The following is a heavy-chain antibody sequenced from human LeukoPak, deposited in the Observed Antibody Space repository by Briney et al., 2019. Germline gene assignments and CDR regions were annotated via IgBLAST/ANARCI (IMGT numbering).Heavy chain of an antibody. J-gene: IGHJ4*02. V-gene: IGHV3-74*01. CDR1: GFTFSSYW. D-gene: IGHD5-18*01. Sequence: PGGSLRLSCEASGFTFSSYWMHWVRQAPWRGLVWVSRINSDGSDTNSADSVKGRFTISRDNAKNTLYLQMNSLRAEDTAVYYCVRGLGSGYSYAYGVYWGQGTLVTVSS. CDR3: VRGLGSGYSYAYGVY. CDR2: INSDGSDT.